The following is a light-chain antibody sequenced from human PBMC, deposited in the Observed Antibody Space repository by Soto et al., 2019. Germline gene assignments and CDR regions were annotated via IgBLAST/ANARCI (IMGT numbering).Light chain of an antibody. CDR1: SSDVGGYNY. CDR2: EVS. Sequence: QSVLTQPRSVSGSPGQSVTISCTGTSSDVGGYNYVSWYQQHPGKAPKLMIYEVSNRPSGVSNRFSGSKSGNTASLTISGLQAEDEADYYCNSYTSSSTRVFGGGTKLTVL. V-gene: IGLV2-14*01. J-gene: IGLJ2*01. CDR3: NSYTSSSTRV.